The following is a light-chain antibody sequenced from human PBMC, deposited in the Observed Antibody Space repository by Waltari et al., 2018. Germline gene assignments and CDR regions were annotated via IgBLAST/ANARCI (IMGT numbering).Light chain of an antibody. CDR1: SSDVGGYNY. J-gene: IGLJ1*01. CDR2: EVS. V-gene: IGLV2-8*01. CDR3: SSYAGSSYV. Sequence: QSALTQPPSASGSPGQSVTISCTVTSSDVGGYNYVSWYQQHPGKAPKLMIYEVSKRPSGVPDRCSGSKSGNTASLTVSGLQAEDEADYYCSSYAGSSYVFGTGTKVTVL.